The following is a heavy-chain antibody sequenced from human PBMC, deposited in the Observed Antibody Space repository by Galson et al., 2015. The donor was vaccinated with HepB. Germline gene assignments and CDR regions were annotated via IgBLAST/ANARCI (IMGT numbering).Heavy chain of an antibody. V-gene: IGHV3-48*04. CDR2: ISSSSNTI. CDR3: FCSGGTCYGA. CDR1: GFTFSSYS. J-gene: IGHJ5*02. Sequence: SLRLSCAASGFTFSSYSMNWVRQAPGKGLEWVSYISSSSNTIYYADSVKGRFTISRDNAKNSLYLQLNSLRAEDTAVYYCFCSGGTCYGAWGQGTLVTVSS. D-gene: IGHD2-15*01.